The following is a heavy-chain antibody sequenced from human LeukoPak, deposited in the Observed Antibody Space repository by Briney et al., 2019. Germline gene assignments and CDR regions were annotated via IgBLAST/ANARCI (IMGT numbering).Heavy chain of an antibody. CDR1: GGSISSYY. Sequence: PAETLSLTCTVSGGSISSYYWSWIRQPPGKGLEWIGYINYSESTNYNPSLKRRVTISVDTSKNQFSLKLSSVTAADTAVYYCARGESKRYSGYDYYVMDVWGQGTTVTVSS. D-gene: IGHD5-12*01. V-gene: IGHV4-59*01. CDR2: INYSEST. J-gene: IGHJ6*02. CDR3: ARGESKRYSGYDYYVMDV.